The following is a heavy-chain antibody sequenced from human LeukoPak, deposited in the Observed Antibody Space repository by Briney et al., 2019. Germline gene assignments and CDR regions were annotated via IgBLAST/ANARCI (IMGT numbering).Heavy chain of an antibody. CDR3: AKKTPGTYPFDY. J-gene: IGHJ4*02. Sequence: GGSLRLSCAASGFSFSSAAMNWVRQAPGKGLEWVSASGTDGDTYYADSVQGRFTISRDNSRNTLYLQMTSLRADDTAVYYCAKKTPGTYPFDYWGQGTLVTVSP. V-gene: IGHV3-23*01. CDR1: GFSFSSAA. D-gene: IGHD6-13*01. CDR2: SGTDGDT.